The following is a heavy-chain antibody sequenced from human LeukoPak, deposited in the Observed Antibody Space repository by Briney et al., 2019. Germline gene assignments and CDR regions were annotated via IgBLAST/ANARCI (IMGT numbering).Heavy chain of an antibody. CDR1: GGFISSSIYY. D-gene: IGHD4-23*01. CDR3: ARDLDYGGNSGFDY. J-gene: IGHJ4*02. V-gene: IGHV4-39*07. CDR2: IYYSGST. Sequence: SETLSLTCSVSGGFISSSIYYWGWIRQPPGKGLEWIGSIYYSGSTYYNPSLKSRVIISVDTSKNQFSLKLSSVTAADTAVYYCARDLDYGGNSGFDYWGQGTLVTVSS.